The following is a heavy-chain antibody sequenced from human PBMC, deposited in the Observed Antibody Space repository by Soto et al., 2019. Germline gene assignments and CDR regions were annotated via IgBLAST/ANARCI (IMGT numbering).Heavy chain of an antibody. Sequence: SQTLSLTCAISGDSVSGNSAAWNWIRQSPSRGLEWLGRTYYRSRWYNDYAVSVKSRITVTPATSKNQFSLHLNSVTPEDTAAYSCAREFPYYVSSDSYLDYWGQRALDNVSS. CDR2: TYYRSRWYN. D-gene: IGHD3-16*01. CDR1: GDSVSGNSAA. V-gene: IGHV6-1*01. J-gene: IGHJ4*02. CDR3: AREFPYYVSSDSYLDY.